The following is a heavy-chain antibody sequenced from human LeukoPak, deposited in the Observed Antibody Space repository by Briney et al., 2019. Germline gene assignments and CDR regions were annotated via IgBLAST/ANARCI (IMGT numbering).Heavy chain of an antibody. CDR2: VSAYDGST. J-gene: IGHJ6*02. CDR1: GYSFTSYG. D-gene: IGHD3-10*01. V-gene: IGHV1-18*01. CDR3: ARGGRDGMDV. Sequence: ASVTVSCKASGYSFTSYGFTWVRRAPGQGLEGMGWVSAYDGSTNYAQKIRGRVTMTTDASKNTVYMELRSLRFDDTAVYYCARGGRDGMDVWGQGTTVTVSS.